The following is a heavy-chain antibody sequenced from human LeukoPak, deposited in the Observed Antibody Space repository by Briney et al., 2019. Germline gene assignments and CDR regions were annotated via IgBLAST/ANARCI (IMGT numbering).Heavy chain of an antibody. CDR1: GFTFSSYA. CDR3: ARESSRDVVVPAAEKDAGRLYYYYYGMDV. CDR2: IGGDSST. D-gene: IGHD2-2*01. V-gene: IGHV3-23*01. J-gene: IGHJ6*02. Sequence: GGSLRLSCAASGFTFSSYALSWVRQAPGKGLEWVSGIGGDSSTYYTDSVKGRFTISRDNAKNSLYLQMNSLRAEDTAVYYCARESSRDVVVPAAEKDAGRLYYYYYGMDVWGQGTTVTVSS.